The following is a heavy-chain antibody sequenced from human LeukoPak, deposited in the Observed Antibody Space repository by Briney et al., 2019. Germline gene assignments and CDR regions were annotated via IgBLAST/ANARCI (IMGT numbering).Heavy chain of an antibody. CDR3: ARSFLSIAAAATDY. D-gene: IGHD6-13*01. V-gene: IGHV3-21*01. CDR1: GFTFSNYS. CDR2: ISSSSSYI. Sequence: NPGGSLRLSCAASGFTFSNYSMNWVRQAPGKGLEWVSSISSSSSYIYYADSVKGRFTISRDNAKNSLYLQMNSLRAEDTAVYYCARSFLSIAAAATDYWGQGTLVTVSS. J-gene: IGHJ4*02.